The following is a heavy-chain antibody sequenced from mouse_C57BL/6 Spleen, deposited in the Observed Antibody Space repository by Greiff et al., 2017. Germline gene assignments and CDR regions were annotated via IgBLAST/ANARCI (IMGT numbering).Heavy chain of an antibody. Sequence: QVQLQQPGAELVKPGASVKMSCKASGYTFTSYWLTWVKQRPGQGLEWIGDIYPGSGSTNYNEKFKSKATLTVDTSSSTAYMQLSSLTSEDSAVYYCARADGYLYYYAMDYWGQGTSVTVSS. D-gene: IGHD2-3*01. V-gene: IGHV1-55*01. CDR1: GYTFTSYW. CDR3: ARADGYLYYYAMDY. J-gene: IGHJ4*01. CDR2: IYPGSGST.